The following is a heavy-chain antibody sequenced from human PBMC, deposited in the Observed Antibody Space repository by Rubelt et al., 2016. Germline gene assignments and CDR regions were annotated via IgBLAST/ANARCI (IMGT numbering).Heavy chain of an antibody. V-gene: IGHV3-13*01. CDR3: ARESFTVVDGVYYYYGMDV. CDR2: IGTAGDT. CDR1: EFIFSPYD. D-gene: IGHD4-23*01. J-gene: IGHJ6*02. Sequence: GGSLRLSCAASEFIFSPYDMHWVRQTTGKRLEWVSSIGTAGDTHYADSVKGRVTISREIAKNSLYLQMNTLRPGDTAVYYCARESFTVVDGVYYYYGMDVWGQGTTVTVSS.